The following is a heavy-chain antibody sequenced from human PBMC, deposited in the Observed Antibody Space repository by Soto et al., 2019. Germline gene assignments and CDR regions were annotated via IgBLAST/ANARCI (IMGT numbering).Heavy chain of an antibody. V-gene: IGHV3-30*18. CDR1: GFTFSSYG. J-gene: IGHJ6*02. CDR2: ISYDGSNN. D-gene: IGHD2-2*02. Sequence: GSLRLSCAASGFTFSSYGMHWVRQAPGRGLEWVAVISYDGSNNYYADSVKGRFTISRDNSKNTLYLQMNSLRAEDTAVYYCAKEARTPAAIGEYYHYYGMDVWGQGTTVTVSS. CDR3: AKEARTPAAIGEYYHYYGMDV.